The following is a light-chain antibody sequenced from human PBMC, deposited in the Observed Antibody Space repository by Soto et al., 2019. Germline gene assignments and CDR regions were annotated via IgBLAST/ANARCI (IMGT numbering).Light chain of an antibody. CDR1: SSDVGGYNY. CDR3: SSYTSSSTFYVV. J-gene: IGLJ2*01. CDR2: EVS. Sequence: QLVLTQPASVSGSPGQSITISCTGTSSDVGGYNYVSWYQQHPGKAPKLMIYEVSNRPSGVSNRFSGSKSGNTASLTISGLQAEDEADYYCSSYTSSSTFYVVFGGGTKLTVL. V-gene: IGLV2-14*01.